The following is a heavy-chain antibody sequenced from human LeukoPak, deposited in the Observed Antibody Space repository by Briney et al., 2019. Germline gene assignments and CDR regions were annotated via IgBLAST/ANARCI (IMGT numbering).Heavy chain of an antibody. CDR1: GFTFSDYY. J-gene: IGHJ4*02. CDR2: IFPSGGEI. Sequence: GGSLRLSCAASGFTFSDYYMGWIRQAPGKGLEWVSSIFPSGGEIHYADSVRGRFTISRDNSKSTLSLQMNSLRAEDTAIYYCATYRQVLLPFESWGQGTLVTVSS. V-gene: IGHV3-11*01. CDR3: ATYRQVLLPFES. D-gene: IGHD2-8*02.